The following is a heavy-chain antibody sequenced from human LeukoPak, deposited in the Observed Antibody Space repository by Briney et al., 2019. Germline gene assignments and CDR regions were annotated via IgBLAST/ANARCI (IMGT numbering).Heavy chain of an antibody. CDR2: IYSGGST. V-gene: IGHV3-53*01. J-gene: IGHJ4*02. D-gene: IGHD1-7*01. Sequence: PGGSLRLSCAASGLTVSSNYMSWVRQAPGKGLEWVSVIYSGGSTFYADSVKGRFTISRDNSKNTLYLQMNSLRAEDTAVYYCARDGRPGTTFFDYWGQGTLVTVSS. CDR3: ARDGRPGTTFFDY. CDR1: GLTVSSNY.